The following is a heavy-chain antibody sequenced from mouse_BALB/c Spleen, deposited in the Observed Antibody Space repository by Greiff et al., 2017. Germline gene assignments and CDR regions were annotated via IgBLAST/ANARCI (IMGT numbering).Heavy chain of an antibody. J-gene: IGHJ4*01. CDR2: ILPGSGST. D-gene: IGHD2-10*01. CDR1: GYTFSSYW. CDR3: ARSYYGNYDAMDY. V-gene: IGHV1-9*01. Sequence: VKLMESGAELMKPGASVKISCKATGYTFSSYWIEWVKQRPGHGLEWIGEILPGSGSTNYNEKFKGKATFTADTSSNTAYMQLSSLTSEDSAVYYCARSYYGNYDAMDYWGQGTSVTVSS.